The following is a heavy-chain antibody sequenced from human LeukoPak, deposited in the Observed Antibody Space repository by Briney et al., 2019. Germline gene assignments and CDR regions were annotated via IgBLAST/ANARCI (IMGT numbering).Heavy chain of an antibody. CDR3: AKGYSSAWYYFDY. CDR2: ISGSGGST. D-gene: IGHD6-19*01. J-gene: IGHJ4*02. V-gene: IGHV3-23*01. Sequence: GGSLRLSCAASGFTLSSYGMTWVRQAPGEGLEWVSGISGSGGSTYYADSVKGRFTISRDNSKSTLYLQMNSLGAEDTAVYYCAKGYSSAWYYFDYWGQGTLVTVSS. CDR1: GFTLSSYG.